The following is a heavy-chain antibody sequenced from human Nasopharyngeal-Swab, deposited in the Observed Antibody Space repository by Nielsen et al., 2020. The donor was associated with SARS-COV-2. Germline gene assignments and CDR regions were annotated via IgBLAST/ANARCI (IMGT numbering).Heavy chain of an antibody. CDR3: ARTRGAYGDYYYYYYTDV. CDR2: TYYRSKWYN. V-gene: IGHV6-1*01. J-gene: IGHJ6*03. D-gene: IGHD4-17*01. Sequence: SQTLSLTCAISGDSVSSSSAAWNWIRQSPSRGLEWLGRTYYRSKWYNDYAVSVKSRITINPDTSKNQFPLHLNSVTPEDTAVYYCARTRGAYGDYYYYYYTDVWGKGPRSPSP. CDR1: GDSVSSSSAA.